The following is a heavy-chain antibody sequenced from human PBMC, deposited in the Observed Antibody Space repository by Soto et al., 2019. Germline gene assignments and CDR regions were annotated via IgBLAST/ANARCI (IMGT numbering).Heavy chain of an antibody. J-gene: IGHJ4*02. CDR1: GYTRTELS. Sequence: QVQLVQSGAEVKKPGASVKVSCKVSGYTRTELSMHWVRQAPGKGLEWMGGFDPEDGETIYAQKFQGRVTMPEDTSTDTAYMELSSLRSEDTAVYYCATYHYDTRGYFDYWGQGTLVTVSS. V-gene: IGHV1-24*01. CDR2: FDPEDGET. CDR3: ATYHYDTRGYFDY. D-gene: IGHD3-22*01.